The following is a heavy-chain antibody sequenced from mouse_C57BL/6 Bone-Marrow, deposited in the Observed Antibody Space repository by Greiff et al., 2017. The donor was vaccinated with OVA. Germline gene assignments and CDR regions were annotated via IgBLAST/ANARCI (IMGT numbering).Heavy chain of an antibody. CDR3: ARGTLYAMDY. CDR2: IYPRSGNT. Sequence: QVQLQQSGAELARPGASVTLSCKASGYTFTSYGISWVKQRTGQGLEWIGEIYPRSGNTYYNEKFKGKATLTADKSSSTAYMELRSLTSEDSAVYFCARGTLYAMDYWGQGTSVTGSS. D-gene: IGHD2-14*01. CDR1: GYTFTSYG. J-gene: IGHJ4*01. V-gene: IGHV1-81*01.